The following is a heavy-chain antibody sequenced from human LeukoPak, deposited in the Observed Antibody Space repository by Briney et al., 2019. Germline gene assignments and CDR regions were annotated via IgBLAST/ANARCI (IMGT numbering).Heavy chain of an antibody. D-gene: IGHD6-13*01. J-gene: IGHJ3*02. CDR2: IIPIFGTA. CDR3: ARGSLGYSSSWYYRIDAFDI. CDR1: GGTFSSYA. V-gene: IGHV1-69*05. Sequence: GASVKVSCKASGGTFSSYAISWVRQAPGQGLEWMGGIIPIFGTANYAQKFQGRVTITTDESTSTAYMELSSLRSEDTAVYYCARGSLGYSSSWYYRIDAFDIWGQGTMVTVSS.